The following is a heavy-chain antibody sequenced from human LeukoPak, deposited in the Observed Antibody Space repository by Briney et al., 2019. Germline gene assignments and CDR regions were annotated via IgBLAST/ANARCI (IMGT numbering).Heavy chain of an antibody. J-gene: IGHJ4*02. V-gene: IGHV3-30*02. Sequence: PGGSLRLSCAASGFTFSSYGMHWVRQAPGKGLEWVAFIRYDGSNKYYADSVKGRFTISRDNSKNTLYLQMNSLRAEDTAVYYCAKDFEYRQQLAHFDYWGQGTLVTVSS. CDR2: IRYDGSNK. CDR1: GFTFSSYG. D-gene: IGHD6-13*01. CDR3: AKDFEYRQQLAHFDY.